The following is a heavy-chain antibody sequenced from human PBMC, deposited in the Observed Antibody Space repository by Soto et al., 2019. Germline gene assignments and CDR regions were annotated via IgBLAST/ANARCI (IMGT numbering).Heavy chain of an antibody. J-gene: IGHJ4*02. CDR1: GGSISSSSYY. CDR2: IYYSGST. Sequence: SETLSLTCTVSGGSISSSSYYWGWIRQPPGKGLEWIGSIYYSGSTYYNPSLKSRVTISVDTSKNQFSLKLSSVTAADTAVYYCARRSGITMVRGVEQWGQGTLVTVSS. D-gene: IGHD3-10*01. V-gene: IGHV4-39*01. CDR3: ARRSGITMVRGVEQ.